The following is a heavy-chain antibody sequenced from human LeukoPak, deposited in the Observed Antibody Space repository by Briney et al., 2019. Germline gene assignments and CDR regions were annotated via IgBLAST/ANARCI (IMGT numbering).Heavy chain of an antibody. Sequence: GGSPRLSCAASGFTFSSYAMSRVRQAPGKGLEWVSAISGSGGSTYYADSVKGRFTISRDNSKNTLYLQMNSLRAEGTAVYYCAKAESSSWTYYFDYWGQGTLVTVSS. J-gene: IGHJ4*02. CDR2: ISGSGGST. CDR3: AKAESSSWTYYFDY. D-gene: IGHD6-13*01. V-gene: IGHV3-23*01. CDR1: GFTFSSYA.